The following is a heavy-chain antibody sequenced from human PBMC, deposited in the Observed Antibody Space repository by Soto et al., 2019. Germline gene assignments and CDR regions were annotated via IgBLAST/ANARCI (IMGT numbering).Heavy chain of an antibody. V-gene: IGHV4-30-2*01. D-gene: IGHD2-15*01. CDR1: GDSISSGGYS. CDR3: ARGQVVAAQH. CDR2: IYHSGST. Sequence: TLSLTFAVSGDSISSGGYSWSWIRQPPGKGLEWIGYIYHSGSTYYNPSLKSRVTISVDRSKNQFSLKLSSVTAADTAVYYCARGQVVAAQHWGQGTLVTVSS. J-gene: IGHJ4*02.